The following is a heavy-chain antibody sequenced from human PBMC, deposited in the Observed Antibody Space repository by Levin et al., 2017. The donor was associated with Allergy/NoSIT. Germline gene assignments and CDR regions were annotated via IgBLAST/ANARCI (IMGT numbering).Heavy chain of an antibody. D-gene: IGHD5-18*01. CDR2: IYYSGST. CDR3: ARSGGYSYGYLGFDY. Sequence: SETLSLTCTVSGGSISSYYWSWIRQPPGKGLEWIGYIYYSGSTNYNPSLKSRVTISVDTSKNQFSLKLSSVTAADTAVYYCARSGGYSYGYLGFDYWGQGTLVTVSS. V-gene: IGHV4-59*08. J-gene: IGHJ4*02. CDR1: GGSISSYY.